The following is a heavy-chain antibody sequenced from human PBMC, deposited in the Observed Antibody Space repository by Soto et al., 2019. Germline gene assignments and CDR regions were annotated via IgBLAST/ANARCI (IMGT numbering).Heavy chain of an antibody. CDR2: ITSKSTTI. Sequence: LRLSCAASGFTITSYSMNWVRQAPGQGLEWVSYITSKSTTIKYADSVKGRFTVSRDNAKNSLYLQLNSLRDEDTAVYYCAREMGACSDSSCYPGPYDSWGQGTLVTVSS. V-gene: IGHV3-48*02. D-gene: IGHD3-16*01. J-gene: IGHJ5*02. CDR1: GFTITSYS. CDR3: AREMGACSDSSCYPGPYDS.